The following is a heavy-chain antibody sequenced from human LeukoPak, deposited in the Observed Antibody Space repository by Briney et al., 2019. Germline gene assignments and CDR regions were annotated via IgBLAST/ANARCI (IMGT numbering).Heavy chain of an antibody. Sequence: GGSLRLSCASSRFTFSSYWMHWVRQAPGKGLVWVSRINSDGSSTTYADSVKGRFTISRDNAKNTLHLQMNSLRAEDTAVYYCVRHWDVWGQGTTVTVSS. CDR3: VRHWDV. CDR2: INSDGSST. J-gene: IGHJ6*02. V-gene: IGHV3-74*01. CDR1: RFTFSSYW.